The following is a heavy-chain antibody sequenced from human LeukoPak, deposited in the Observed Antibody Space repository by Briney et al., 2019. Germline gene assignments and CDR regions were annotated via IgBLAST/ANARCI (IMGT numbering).Heavy chain of an antibody. Sequence: GGSLRLSCAASGFTFSSYWMHWVRQAPGKGLVWVSGTNTDGSSTMYADSVKGRFTIARDNAKNTLYLQMNSLRAEDTGVYYCYGANAEHWGQGTLVTVSS. CDR1: GFTFSSYW. J-gene: IGHJ1*01. CDR2: TNTDGSST. CDR3: YGANAEH. D-gene: IGHD4-23*01. V-gene: IGHV3-74*03.